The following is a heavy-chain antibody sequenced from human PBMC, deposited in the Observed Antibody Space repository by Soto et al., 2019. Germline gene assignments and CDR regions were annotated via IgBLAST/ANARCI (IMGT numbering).Heavy chain of an antibody. CDR1: GFTFSSYA. Sequence: HPRGSLRLSCAASGFTFSSYAMHWVRQAPGKGLEYVSAITSNGGNTDYASSVKGRFTISRDNSKNTLYLQMGSLRAEDMAVYYCARRIPFGYGMDVWGKGTTVTVPS. D-gene: IGHD2-21*01. V-gene: IGHV3-64*01. CDR2: ITSNGGNT. J-gene: IGHJ6*04. CDR3: ARRIPFGYGMDV.